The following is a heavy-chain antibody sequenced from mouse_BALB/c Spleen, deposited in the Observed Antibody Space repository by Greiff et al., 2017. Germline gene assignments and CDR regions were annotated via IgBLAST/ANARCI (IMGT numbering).Heavy chain of an antibody. CDR2: IHPSDSET. CDR3: ACGVEGYFDV. Sequence: QVQLQQSGAELVRPGASVKLSCTASGFSFTSYWMNWVNQRPGQGLEWIGMIHPSDSETRLNQKFKDKGTLTVDKSSSTAYMQLSSPTSEDSAVYYCACGVEGYFDVWGAGTTVTVSS. V-gene: IGHV1-74*01. CDR1: GFSFTSYW. D-gene: IGHD1-1*01. J-gene: IGHJ1*01.